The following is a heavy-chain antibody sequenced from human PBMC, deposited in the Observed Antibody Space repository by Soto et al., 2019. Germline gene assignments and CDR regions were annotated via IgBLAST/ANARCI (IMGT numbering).Heavy chain of an antibody. D-gene: IGHD1-26*01. J-gene: IGHJ4*02. Sequence: ASVKVSCKASGYSFTIYGIIWVRQAPGQGLEWMGWISAYNGNTKYAQKLQGRVTMTTDTSTSTAYMELRSLRSDDTAVYYCARDLPETPSGSYYAHWGQGTLVTVSS. CDR1: GYSFTIYG. CDR2: ISAYNGNT. V-gene: IGHV1-18*01. CDR3: ARDLPETPSGSYYAH.